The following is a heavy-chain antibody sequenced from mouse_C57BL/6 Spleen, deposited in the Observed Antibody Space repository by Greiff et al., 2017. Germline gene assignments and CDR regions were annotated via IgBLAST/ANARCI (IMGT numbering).Heavy chain of an antibody. CDR3: ANDYDSPYAMDY. J-gene: IGHJ4*01. CDR2: IYPGDGDT. Sequence: QVQLQQSGPELVKPGASVKISCKASGYAFSSSWMHWVKQRPGKGLEWIGRIYPGDGDTNYNGKFKGKATLTADKSSSTAYMQLSSLTSEDSAVYFCANDYDSPYAMDYWGQGTSVTVSS. V-gene: IGHV1-82*01. CDR1: GYAFSSSW. D-gene: IGHD2-4*01.